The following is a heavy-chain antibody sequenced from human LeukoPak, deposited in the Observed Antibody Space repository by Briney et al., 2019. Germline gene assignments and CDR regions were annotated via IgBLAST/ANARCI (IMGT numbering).Heavy chain of an antibody. CDR1: GGTFSSYA. CDR3: ASPLGGYCSSTSCYIYYYGMDV. J-gene: IGHJ6*02. Sequence: SVKVSCKASGGTFSSYAISWVRQAPGQGLEWMGRIIPILGIANYAQKFQGRVTITADKSTSTAYMELSSLRSEDTAVYYCASPLGGYCSSTSCYIYYYGMDVWGQGTTVIVSS. D-gene: IGHD2-2*02. CDR2: IIPILGIA. V-gene: IGHV1-69*04.